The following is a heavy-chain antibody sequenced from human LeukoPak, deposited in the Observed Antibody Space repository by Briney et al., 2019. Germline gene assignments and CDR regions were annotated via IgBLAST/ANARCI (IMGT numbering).Heavy chain of an antibody. D-gene: IGHD3-10*01. CDR2: IYYSGST. CDR1: GVSITSYY. J-gene: IGHJ6*02. V-gene: IGHV4-59*01. CDR3: ARDLWFGFQYGMDV. Sequence: SETLSHTCTVSGVSITSYYWSWIRQPPGKGLEWIGYIYYSGSTKYNPSLKSRVTISVDTSKNQFSLKLSSVTAADTAVYYCARDLWFGFQYGMDVWGQGTTVTVSS.